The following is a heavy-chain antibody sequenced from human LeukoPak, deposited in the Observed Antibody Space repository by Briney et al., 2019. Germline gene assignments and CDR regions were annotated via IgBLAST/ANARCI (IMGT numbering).Heavy chain of an antibody. CDR2: INTNTGNP. V-gene: IGHV7-4-1*02. Sequence: GASVKVSCKASGYTFTSYAMNWVRQAPGQGLEWMGWINTNTGNPTYAQGFTGRFVFSLDTSVSTAYLQISSLKAEDTAVYHCARWYCGGDCSETYYYYGMDVWGQGTTVTVSS. CDR3: ARWYCGGDCSETYYYYGMDV. D-gene: IGHD2-21*02. CDR1: GYTFTSYA. J-gene: IGHJ6*02.